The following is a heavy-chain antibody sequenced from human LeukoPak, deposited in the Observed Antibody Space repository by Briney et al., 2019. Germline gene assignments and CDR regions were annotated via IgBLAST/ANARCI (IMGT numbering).Heavy chain of an antibody. CDR3: AKGPRITLVRGGQWYYYMDV. J-gene: IGHJ6*03. Sequence: SVKVSCKASGGTFSSYAISWVRQAPGQGLEWMGGIIPIFGTANYAQKFQGRVTVTRDTSTSTVYMELSSLRSEDTAVYYCAKGPRITLVRGGQWYYYMDVWGKGTTVTIS. CDR2: IIPIFGTA. CDR1: GGTFSSYA. V-gene: IGHV1-69*05. D-gene: IGHD3-10*01.